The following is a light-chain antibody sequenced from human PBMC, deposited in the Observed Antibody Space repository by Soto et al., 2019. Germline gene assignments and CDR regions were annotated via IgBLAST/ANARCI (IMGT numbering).Light chain of an antibody. J-gene: IGLJ2*01. Sequence: QSALTQPASVSGSPGQSITISCTGTSSDVGKYNYVSWYQQHPAKAPKLMIFEVNNRPSGVSNRFSGSKSGNTASLTISWLHAEDEAEYYCSSYTGSSINTVVFGGGTKLTVL. V-gene: IGLV2-14*01. CDR2: EVN. CDR3: SSYTGSSINTVV. CDR1: SSDVGKYNY.